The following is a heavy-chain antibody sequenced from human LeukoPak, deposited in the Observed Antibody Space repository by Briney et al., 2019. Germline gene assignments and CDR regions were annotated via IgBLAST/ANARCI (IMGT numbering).Heavy chain of an antibody. CDR1: GFTFSNAW. Sequence: PGGSLRLTCAASGFTFSNAWMSWVRQAPGKGLEWVANIKQDGSEKYYVDSVKGRFTISRDNAKNSLYLQMNSLRAEDTALYYCAKVRDGSFDYWGQGTLVTVSS. J-gene: IGHJ4*02. V-gene: IGHV3-7*03. CDR2: IKQDGSEK. D-gene: IGHD1-26*01. CDR3: AKVRDGSFDY.